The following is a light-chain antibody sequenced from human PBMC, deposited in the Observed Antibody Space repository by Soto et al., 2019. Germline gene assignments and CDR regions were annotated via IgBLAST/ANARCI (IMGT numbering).Light chain of an antibody. Sequence: QSALTQPPSASGSPGQSVTISCTGTSSDVGGYNFVSWYQQHPGKAPKLIIYEVSKRPSGVPDRFSGSKSGNTASLTVSGLQGEDVADYYCSSYVGSNNLVFGGGTKLTVL. V-gene: IGLV2-8*01. CDR2: EVS. CDR1: SSDVGGYNF. J-gene: IGLJ2*01. CDR3: SSYVGSNNLV.